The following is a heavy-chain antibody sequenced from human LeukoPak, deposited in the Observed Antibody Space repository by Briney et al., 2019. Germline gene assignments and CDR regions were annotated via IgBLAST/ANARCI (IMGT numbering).Heavy chain of an antibody. V-gene: IGHV3-30-3*01. CDR3: ARGQWSPPAEGAFDI. CDR2: ISYDGSNK. Sequence: PGRSLRLSCTASGFTFSSYAMHWVRQAPGKGLEWVAVISYDGSNKYYADSVKGRFTISRDNSKNTLYLQMNSLRAEDTAVYYCARGQWSPPAEGAFDIWGQGTMVTVSS. J-gene: IGHJ3*02. D-gene: IGHD6-19*01. CDR1: GFTFSSYA.